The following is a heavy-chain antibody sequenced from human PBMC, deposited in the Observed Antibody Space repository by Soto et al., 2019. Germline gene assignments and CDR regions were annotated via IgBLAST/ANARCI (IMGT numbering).Heavy chain of an antibody. CDR3: ARDAPYSNSWADFDS. Sequence: EVQLLESGGDLVQPGGSLRLSCAASGFTFSNCAMSWVRQAPGKGLEWISAISGRGGTYYADSVKGRFTVPRANSNNMLYLHMNSLRAEDTALYYFARDAPYSNSWADFDSWGQGTLVTVTS. V-gene: IGHV3-23*01. CDR2: ISGRGGT. D-gene: IGHD4-4*01. J-gene: IGHJ4*02. CDR1: GFTFSNCA.